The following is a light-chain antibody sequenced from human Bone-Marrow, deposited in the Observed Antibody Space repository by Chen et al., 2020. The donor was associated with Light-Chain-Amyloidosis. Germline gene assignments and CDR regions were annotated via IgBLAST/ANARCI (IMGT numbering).Light chain of an antibody. J-gene: IGLJ1*01. Sequence: QSALTQPASVSGSPGQSITISCTGTSSDVGGDNHVSWYQQHSDKAPKLMIYEITNRPSWVPDRFSGSKSDNTASLTSSGLQTEDEADYFCSSYTITNTLVFGSGTRVTGL. CDR3: SSYTITNTLV. V-gene: IGLV2-14*01. CDR1: SSDVGGDNH. CDR2: EIT.